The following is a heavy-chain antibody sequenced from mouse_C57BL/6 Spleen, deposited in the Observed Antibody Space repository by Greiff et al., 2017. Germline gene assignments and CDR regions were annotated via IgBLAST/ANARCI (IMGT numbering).Heavy chain of an antibody. D-gene: IGHD1-1*01. Sequence: QVQLQQPGTELVKPGASVKLSCKASGYTFTSYWMHWVKQRPGQGLEWIGNINPSNGGTNYNEKFKSKATLTVDKSSSTAYMQLSSLTSEDSAVYYTAREGITTVVEGGWFAYWGQGTLVTVSA. CDR2: INPSNGGT. J-gene: IGHJ3*01. CDR1: GYTFTSYW. V-gene: IGHV1-53*01. CDR3: AREGITTVVEGGWFAY.